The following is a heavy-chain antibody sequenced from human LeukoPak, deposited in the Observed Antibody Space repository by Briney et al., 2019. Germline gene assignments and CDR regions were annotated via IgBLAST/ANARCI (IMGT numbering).Heavy chain of an antibody. CDR3: AREADYGDY. V-gene: IGHV4-34*01. CDR1: GGSFSGYY. Sequence: SETLSLTCAVYGGSFSGYYWSWIRQPPGKGLEWIGSIYYSGSTYYNPSLKSRVTISVDTSKNQFSLKLSSVTAADTAVYYCAREADYGDYWGQGTLVTVSP. CDR2: IYYSGST. J-gene: IGHJ4*02.